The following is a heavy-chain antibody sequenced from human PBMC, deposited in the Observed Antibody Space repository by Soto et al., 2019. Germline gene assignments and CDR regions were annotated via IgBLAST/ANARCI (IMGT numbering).Heavy chain of an antibody. D-gene: IGHD6-6*01. V-gene: IGHV3-23*01. CDR1: GFTFSSYA. J-gene: IGHJ4*02. Sequence: EVQLLESGGGLVQPGESLRLSCAASGFTFSSYAMSWVRQAPGKGLEWVSVISGSDDSTYYADSVKGRFTISRDNSKNTLYLQMNSLRAEGTAVYYSAKRSSSSTFDSWGQGTLVTVSS. CDR3: AKRSSSSTFDS. CDR2: ISGSDDST.